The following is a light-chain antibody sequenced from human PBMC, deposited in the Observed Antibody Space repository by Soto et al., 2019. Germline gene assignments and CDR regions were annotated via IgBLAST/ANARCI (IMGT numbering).Light chain of an antibody. Sequence: EIVLTQSPATLSLSPGERATLSCRASQSVSSYLAWYQQKPGQAPRLLIYDASNRATGIPARFSGSRSGTDLTLTISSLEPEDFAVYYCQQRSNWAWTFGQGTKVEIK. J-gene: IGKJ1*01. V-gene: IGKV3-11*01. CDR2: DAS. CDR3: QQRSNWAWT. CDR1: QSVSSY.